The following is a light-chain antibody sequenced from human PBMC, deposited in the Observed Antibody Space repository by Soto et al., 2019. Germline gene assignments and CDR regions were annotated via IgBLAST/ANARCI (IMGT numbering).Light chain of an antibody. CDR2: EVS. J-gene: IGLJ2*01. Sequence: QSALTQPASVSGSPGQSITISCTGTNSDVGTYSYVSWYQQHPGKAPKFVVYEVSDRPSGVSDRFSGSKSGNTASLTISGLQAEDEADYYCSSYTTSSTLVFGGGTKVTVL. CDR1: NSDVGTYSY. CDR3: SSYTTSSTLV. V-gene: IGLV2-14*01.